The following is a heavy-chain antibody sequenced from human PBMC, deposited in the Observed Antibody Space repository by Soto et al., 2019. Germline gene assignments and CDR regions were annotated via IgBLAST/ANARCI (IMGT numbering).Heavy chain of an antibody. CDR1: GYSFTSYW. D-gene: IGHD2-15*01. Sequence: GESLKIACNGSGYSFTSYWISWVRQMPGKGLEWMGRIDPSDSYTNYSPSFQGHVTISADKSISTAYLQWSSLKASDTAMYYCARHAWYCSGGSCWYYYYYYGMDVWGQGTTVTVSS. V-gene: IGHV5-10-1*01. J-gene: IGHJ6*02. CDR3: ARHAWYCSGGSCWYYYYYYGMDV. CDR2: IDPSDSYT.